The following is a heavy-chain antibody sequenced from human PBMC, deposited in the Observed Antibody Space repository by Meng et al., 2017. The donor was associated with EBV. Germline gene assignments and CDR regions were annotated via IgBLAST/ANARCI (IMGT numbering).Heavy chain of an antibody. V-gene: IGHV4-34*01. CDR3: ARGRWLQPGSYFDY. CDR1: GGSFSGYY. J-gene: IGHJ4*02. Sequence: QGQLQQWVAGLLNPSQTLSLTCAVYGGSFSGYYWSWIRQPPGKGLEWIGEINHSGSTNYNPSLKSRVTISVDTSKNQFSLKLSSVTAADTAVYYCARGRWLQPGSYFDYWGQGTLVTVSS. D-gene: IGHD5-24*01. CDR2: INHSGST.